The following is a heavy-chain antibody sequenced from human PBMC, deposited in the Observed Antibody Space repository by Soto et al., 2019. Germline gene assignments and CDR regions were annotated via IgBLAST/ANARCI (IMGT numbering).Heavy chain of an antibody. Sequence: QVQLVQSGGEVKKPGASVKVSCKASGYTFTSSGISWVRQAAGQGLEWMGWTSAYMVTNYAQKFQGRVTMSTDTSTSTAYMELRSLRSDDTAVYYCARDSSGRANFDYWAQGTLVTVSS. V-gene: IGHV1-18*01. CDR3: ARDSSGRANFDY. D-gene: IGHD6-19*01. J-gene: IGHJ4*02. CDR1: GYTFTSSG. CDR2: TSAYMVT.